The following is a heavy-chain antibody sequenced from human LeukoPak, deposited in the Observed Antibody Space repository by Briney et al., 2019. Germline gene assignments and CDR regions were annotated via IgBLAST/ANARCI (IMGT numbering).Heavy chain of an antibody. D-gene: IGHD1-1*01. J-gene: IGHJ4*02. V-gene: IGHV3-7*01. CDR1: GFTFSTFW. CDR3: ARGGTFVSDY. CDR2: IKEDGSEK. Sequence: GGSLRLSCAASGFTFSTFWMSSVRQAPGKGLEWVANIKEDGSEKYYVDSMKGRFTVSRDNAKNSLYLQMDSLRAEDTAVYYCARGGTFVSDYWGQGTLVTVSS.